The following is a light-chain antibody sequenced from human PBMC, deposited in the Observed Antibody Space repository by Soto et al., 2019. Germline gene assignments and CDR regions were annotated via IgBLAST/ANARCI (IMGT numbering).Light chain of an antibody. Sequence: QSPSFLSASVGDRVTITCRASQGISNYVLWYQQKPGKAPKLLIYAASTLQSGVASRFSGSGSGTEFTLTISSLQPEDFAIYYCQHLDSYPITFGQGTRLEIK. CDR3: QHLDSYPIT. V-gene: IGKV1-9*01. CDR1: QGISNY. CDR2: AAS. J-gene: IGKJ5*01.